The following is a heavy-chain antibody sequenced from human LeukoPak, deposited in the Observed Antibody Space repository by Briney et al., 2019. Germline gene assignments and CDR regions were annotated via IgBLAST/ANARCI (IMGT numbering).Heavy chain of an antibody. V-gene: IGHV4-39*01. D-gene: IGHD1-26*01. J-gene: IGHJ4*02. CDR1: GGSISSSNDY. CDR3: ATHTYSGSYRDPENFDY. Sequence: SETLSLTCTVAGGSISSSNDYWGWIRQPPGKGLEWIGSIYYSGSTYYNPSLKSRVTISVATSKPQISLKLSPVTAATPAVYSRATHTYSGSYRDPENFDYWGQGTLVTVSS. CDR2: IYYSGST.